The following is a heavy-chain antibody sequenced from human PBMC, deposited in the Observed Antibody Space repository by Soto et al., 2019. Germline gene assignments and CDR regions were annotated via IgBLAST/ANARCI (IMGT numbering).Heavy chain of an antibody. CDR3: ASRRYGSGSYYKPPYCYYYYGMDV. V-gene: IGHV1-69*13. CDR2: IIPIFGTA. CDR1: GGTFSSYA. D-gene: IGHD3-10*01. Sequence: SVKVSCKASGGTFSSYAISWVRQAPGQGLEWMGGIIPIFGTANYAQKFQGRVTITADESTSTAYMELSSLRSEDTAVYYCASRRYGSGSYYKPPYCYYYYGMDVWGQGTTVTVSS. J-gene: IGHJ6*02.